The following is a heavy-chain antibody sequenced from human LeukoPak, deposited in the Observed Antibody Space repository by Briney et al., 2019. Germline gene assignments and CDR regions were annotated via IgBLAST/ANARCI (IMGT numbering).Heavy chain of an antibody. D-gene: IGHD3-3*01. CDR1: GGSISTYS. J-gene: IGHJ6*03. V-gene: IGHV4-4*07. CDR3: ARVPVCDFWSGYCFYYYYMDV. Sequence: SETLSLTCTVSGGSISTYSWNWIRQPAGKGLEWIGRIFASGTTKYNPSLKSRVTISVDKSKNQFSLKLSSVTAADTAVYYCARVPVCDFWSGYCFYYYYMDVWGKGTTVTVSS. CDR2: IFASGTT.